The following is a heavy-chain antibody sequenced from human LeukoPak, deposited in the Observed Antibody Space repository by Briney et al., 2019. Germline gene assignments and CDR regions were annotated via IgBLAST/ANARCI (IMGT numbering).Heavy chain of an antibody. CDR2: ISDGST. J-gene: IGHJ4*02. D-gene: IGHD2-2*01. CDR3: AKWGLDCSIAGCLYYFDY. V-gene: IGHV3-23*01. Sequence: PGGSLRLSCAASGFTLRSYAMSWVRQAPGKGLEWVSGISDGSTYYADSIKGRFTIPRDNSKNSLYLQMNNLRAEDTAVYYCAKWGLDCSIAGCLYYFDYWGQGTLVTVSS. CDR1: GFTLRSYA.